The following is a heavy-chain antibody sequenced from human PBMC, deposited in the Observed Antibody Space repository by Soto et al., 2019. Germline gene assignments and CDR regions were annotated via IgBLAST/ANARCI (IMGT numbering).Heavy chain of an antibody. J-gene: IGHJ6*02. V-gene: IGHV4-39*01. CDR2: MFYSGLT. CDR3: APLSVSLSGPYGIHV. D-gene: IGHD2-15*01. CDR1: GYSVTSSDYY. Sequence: SETLSLTCSVSGYSVTSSDYYWAWIRQPPGKGLEWIGSMFYSGLTYYNPSLKSRVTLSVDTSKNQFSVRLNSVTAADTAVYYCAPLSVSLSGPYGIHVWGQGTTVTVSS.